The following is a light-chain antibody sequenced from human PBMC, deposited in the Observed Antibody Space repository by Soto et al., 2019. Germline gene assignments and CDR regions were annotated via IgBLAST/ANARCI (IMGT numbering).Light chain of an antibody. V-gene: IGKV1-5*01. CDR3: QQVSSFPLT. CDR2: DAS. Sequence: IQMTQSPSTPAAFVGDRVTPTCRASQSIGRWLAWYQQKPGKAPKLLIYDASSLESGVPSRFSGSGSGTDFTLTISSLQPEDFATYFCQQVSSFPLTFGGGTKVDIK. CDR1: QSIGRW. J-gene: IGKJ4*01.